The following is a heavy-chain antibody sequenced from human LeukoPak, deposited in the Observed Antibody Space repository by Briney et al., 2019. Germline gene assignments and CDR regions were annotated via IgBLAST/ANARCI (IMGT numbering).Heavy chain of an antibody. J-gene: IGHJ4*02. CDR2: IYYSGST. Sequence: PSETLSLTCTVSGGSISSSSYYWGWIRQPPGKGLEWIGSIYYSGSTYYNPSLKGRVTISVDTSKNQFSLKLSSVTAADTAVYYCARDMTRNYYGSGSYNYWGQGTLVTVSS. CDR3: ARDMTRNYYGSGSYNY. V-gene: IGHV4-39*07. CDR1: GGSISSSSYY. D-gene: IGHD3-10*01.